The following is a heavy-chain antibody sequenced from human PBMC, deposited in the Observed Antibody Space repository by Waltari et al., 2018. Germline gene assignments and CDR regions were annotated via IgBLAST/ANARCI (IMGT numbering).Heavy chain of an antibody. CDR3: QRGDY. CDR2: INQDGSGR. Sequence: EVQLVESGGGLVQPGGSRRLSCAASGFTLSSFWVSWARQAPGKGLEWVANINQDGSGRYYMDSVKGRFTISRDNAKNSVYLQMNSLRAEDTAVYYCQRGDYWGQGTLVTVSS. V-gene: IGHV3-7*04. J-gene: IGHJ4*02. CDR1: GFTLSSFW.